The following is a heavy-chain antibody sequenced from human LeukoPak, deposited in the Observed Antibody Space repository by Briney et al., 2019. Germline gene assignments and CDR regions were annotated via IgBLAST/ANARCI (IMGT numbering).Heavy chain of an antibody. Sequence: GGSLRLSCVASGFTFSSYSMNWVRQAPGKGLEWVSYISSSSSTMYYADSVKGRFTISRDNAKNSLYLQMNSLRDEDTAVYYCARAILPDGSGSCYFDYWGQGTLVTVSS. V-gene: IGHV3-48*02. CDR2: ISSSSSTM. CDR3: ARAILPDGSGSCYFDY. J-gene: IGHJ4*02. CDR1: GFTFSSYS. D-gene: IGHD3-10*01.